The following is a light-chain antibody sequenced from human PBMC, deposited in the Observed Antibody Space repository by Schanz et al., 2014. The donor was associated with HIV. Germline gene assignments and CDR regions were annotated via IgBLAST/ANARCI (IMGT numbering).Light chain of an antibody. CDR1: SSNIGSNS. Sequence: QSVLTQPPSVSGTPGQRVTISCSGNSSNIGSNSVNWYQQLPGTAPKLLIYDNTKRPSGIPDRFSGSKSGTSATLDITGLQTGDEADYYCGTWDSTLSAWVLGGGTKLTVL. J-gene: IGLJ2*01. CDR2: DNT. V-gene: IGLV1-51*01. CDR3: GTWDSTLSAWV.